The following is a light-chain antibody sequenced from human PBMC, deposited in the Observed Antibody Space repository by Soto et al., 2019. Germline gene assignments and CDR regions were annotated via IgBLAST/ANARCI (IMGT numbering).Light chain of an antibody. CDR2: AAS. Sequence: TQSPPSLYASVGERVTLSCRASQSVRSNLAWYQQKPGQAPRLLIYAASARAIGIPDRFSGSGSGTDFTLTISRLEPEDFAVYYCQQYGHSPRTFGQGTKVDIK. CDR3: QQYGHSPRT. CDR1: QSVRSN. V-gene: IGKV3-20*01. J-gene: IGKJ1*01.